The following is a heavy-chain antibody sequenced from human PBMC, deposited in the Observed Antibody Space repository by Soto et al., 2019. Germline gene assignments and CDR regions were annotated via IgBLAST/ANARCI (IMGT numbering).Heavy chain of an antibody. Sequence: QVQLQEPGPGLVNPSQTLSLTCAVSGDSIRKSGYYWSWIRQNQGKALEWIGYIYYSGSTFYNPSLKSRVSISLETSKNPLALQLTSVTVADTAVYSCARSRGVLSTRRPYSFHSLCQVGLVVVSS. D-gene: IGHD2-2*01. CDR3: ARSRGVLSTRRPYSFHS. J-gene: IGHJ4*02. CDR2: IYYSGST. V-gene: IGHV4-31*11. CDR1: GDSIRKSGYY.